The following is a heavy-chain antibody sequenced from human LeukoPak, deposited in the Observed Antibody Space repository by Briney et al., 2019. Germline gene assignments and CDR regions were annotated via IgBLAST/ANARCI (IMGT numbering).Heavy chain of an antibody. D-gene: IGHD1-14*01. CDR3: AKGMVPPQTTYFDY. V-gene: IGHV3-23*01. CDR2: ISGSGGVT. J-gene: IGHJ4*02. Sequence: GGSLRLSCAASGFTFSNYGMSWVRQAPGKGLEWVSFISGSGGVTLYADSVKGRFTISRDNSKDTVFLQMNSLRSEDTAVYYCAKGMVPPQTTYFDYWGQGTLVTVSS. CDR1: GFTFSNYG.